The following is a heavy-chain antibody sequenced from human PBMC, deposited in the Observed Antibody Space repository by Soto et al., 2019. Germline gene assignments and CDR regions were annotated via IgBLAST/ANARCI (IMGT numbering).Heavy chain of an antibody. D-gene: IGHD3-3*01. CDR3: ARGEGGNTYYALWSGYRGLSAAFDI. CDR2: ISAYNGNT. CDR1: GYTFTSYG. J-gene: IGHJ3*02. Sequence: GSSVKVSWKDSGYTFTSYGISWVRQAPGQGLEWMGWISAYNGNTNYAQKLQGRVTMTTDTSTSTAYMELRSLRSDDTAVYYCARGEGGNTYYALWSGYRGLSAAFDIWG. V-gene: IGHV1-18*01.